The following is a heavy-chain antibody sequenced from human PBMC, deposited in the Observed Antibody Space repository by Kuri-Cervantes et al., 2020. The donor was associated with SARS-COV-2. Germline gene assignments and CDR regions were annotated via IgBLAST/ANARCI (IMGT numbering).Heavy chain of an antibody. V-gene: IGHV4-39*01. CDR3: APSGYYDFRSGYYFDY. CDR2: IYYSGST. D-gene: IGHD3-3*01. J-gene: IGHJ4*02. CDR1: GGSISSSSDY. Sequence: SETLSLTCTVSGGSISSSSDYWGWIRQPPGKGLEWIGSIYYSGSTYYNPSLKSRVTISVDTSKNQFSLKLSSVTAADTAVYYCAPSGYYDFRSGYYFDYWAREPWSPSPQ.